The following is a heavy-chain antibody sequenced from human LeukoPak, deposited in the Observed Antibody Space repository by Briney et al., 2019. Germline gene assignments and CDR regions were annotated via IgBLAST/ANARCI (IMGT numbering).Heavy chain of an antibody. J-gene: IGHJ4*02. Sequence: GESLKISCSGSGSIFTNYWVGWGRPMPGKGLEWMGLIYPADSDTRYSPSFQGQVTFSADKSIRTAYLQWSSLKASDTAMYYCARQLEWTSPPYYWGQGTLVTVSS. D-gene: IGHD3-3*01. CDR2: IYPADSDT. CDR3: ARQLEWTSPPYY. CDR1: GSIFTNYW. V-gene: IGHV5-51*01.